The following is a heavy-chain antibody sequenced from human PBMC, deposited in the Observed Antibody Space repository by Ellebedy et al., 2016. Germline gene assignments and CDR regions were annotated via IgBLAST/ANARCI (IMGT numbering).Heavy chain of an antibody. V-gene: IGHV4-39*07. CDR3: ARRVVVTAPYFDY. CDR2: IYYSGST. Sequence: GSLRLSCTVSGGSISSSSYYWGWIRQPPGKGLEWIGSIYYSGSTYYNPSLKSRVTISVDTSKNQFSLKLGSVTAADTAVYYCARRVVVTAPYFDYWGQGTLVTVSS. CDR1: GGSISSSSYY. D-gene: IGHD2-21*02. J-gene: IGHJ4*02.